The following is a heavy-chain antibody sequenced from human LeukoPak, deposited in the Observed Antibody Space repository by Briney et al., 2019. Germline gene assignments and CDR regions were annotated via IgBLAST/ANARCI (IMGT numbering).Heavy chain of an antibody. Sequence: SETLSLTCTVSGGSISSSSYYWGWIRQPPGKGLEWIGSVFYTGSTYYNPSLKSRVTISVDTSKNQFSLKLSSVTAADTAVYYCARALVYHPTYSSSWYWFDPWGQGTLVTVSS. CDR3: ARALVYHPTYSSSWYWFDP. D-gene: IGHD6-13*01. V-gene: IGHV4-39*07. CDR2: VFYTGST. J-gene: IGHJ5*02. CDR1: GGSISSSSYY.